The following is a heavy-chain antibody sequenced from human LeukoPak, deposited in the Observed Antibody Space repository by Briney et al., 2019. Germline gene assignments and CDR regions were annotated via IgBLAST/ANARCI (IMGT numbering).Heavy chain of an antibody. CDR3: ARVLGIVGATTGFNY. Sequence: ASVKVSCKASGYTFTSYDINWVRHATGQGLEWMGCMHPNSGNTGYAQKFQDRVTIKRNTSISTTYMELSSLRSEDTAVYYCARVLGIVGATTGFNYWGQGTLVTVSS. V-gene: IGHV1-8*03. CDR2: MHPNSGNT. D-gene: IGHD1-26*01. J-gene: IGHJ4*02. CDR1: GYTFTSYD.